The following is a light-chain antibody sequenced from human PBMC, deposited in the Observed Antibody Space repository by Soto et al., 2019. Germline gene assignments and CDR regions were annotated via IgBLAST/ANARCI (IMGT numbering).Light chain of an antibody. CDR1: QSVSNNY. J-gene: IGKJ1*01. V-gene: IGKV3-20*01. Sequence: EIVLTQSPGTLSLSPGERATLSCRASQSVSNNYLAWYQQKPGQAPRLLIYDASSRATGIPDRFSGSGSGTDFTLTFRRLEPEDFAVYYCQQYGNSPWTFGQGTKVEIK. CDR3: QQYGNSPWT. CDR2: DAS.